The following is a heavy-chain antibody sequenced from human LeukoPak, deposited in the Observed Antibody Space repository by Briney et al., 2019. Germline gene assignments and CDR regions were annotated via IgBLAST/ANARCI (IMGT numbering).Heavy chain of an antibody. V-gene: IGHV1-69*01. J-gene: IGHJ4*02. CDR2: IIPIFGTA. Sequence: XXXXAISWVRQAPXQGXEWMGGIIPIFGTANYAQKFQGRVTITADESTSTAYMELSSLRSEDTAVYYCARDPEKYCSSTSCPYGFDYWGREPWSPSPQ. CDR3: ARDPEKYCSSTSCPYGFDY. CDR1: XXXXA. D-gene: IGHD2-2*01.